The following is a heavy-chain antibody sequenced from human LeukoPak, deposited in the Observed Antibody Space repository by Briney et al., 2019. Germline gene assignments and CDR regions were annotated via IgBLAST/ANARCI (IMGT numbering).Heavy chain of an antibody. CDR2: ISSSGSTI. J-gene: IGHJ4*02. CDR3: ARGRLRWLQTYCFDY. CDR1: GFKFSDHY. D-gene: IGHD5-24*01. Sequence: PGGSLRLSCAASGFKFSDHYMHWIRQAPGRGLEWLSYISSSGSTIYYADSVKGRFTISRDNAKSSLYLQMNNLRAEDTAVYYCARGRLRWLQTYCFDYWGQGTLVTVSS. V-gene: IGHV3-11*01.